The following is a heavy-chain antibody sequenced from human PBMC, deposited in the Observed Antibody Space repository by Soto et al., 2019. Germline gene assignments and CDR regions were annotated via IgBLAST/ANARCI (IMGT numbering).Heavy chain of an antibody. CDR3: ARSYGSGSYFDY. V-gene: IGHV3-23*01. Sequence: EVQLLESGGGLVQAGGSLRLSCAASGFTFSSYAMSWVRQAPGKGLEWVSAISGSGGSTYYADSVKGRFTISRDNSKNTLYLQMNSLRAEDTAVYYCARSYGSGSYFDYWGQGTLVTVSS. CDR1: GFTFSSYA. CDR2: ISGSGGST. D-gene: IGHD3-10*01. J-gene: IGHJ4*02.